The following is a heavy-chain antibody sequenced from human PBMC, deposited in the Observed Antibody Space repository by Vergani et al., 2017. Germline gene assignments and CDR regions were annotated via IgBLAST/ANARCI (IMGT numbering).Heavy chain of an antibody. CDR1: GGSFSGYY. Sequence: QVQLQESGPGLVKPSETLSLTCAVYGGSFSGYYWCWIRQPPGKGLGWIGEINHSGSTNYNPSLKSRVTISVDTSKNQFSLKLSSVTAADTAVYYCARDRGGVGATSSGAIFDYWGQGTLVTVSS. J-gene: IGHJ4*02. CDR3: ARDRGGVGATSSGAIFDY. V-gene: IGHV4-34*10. CDR2: INHSGST. D-gene: IGHD1-26*01.